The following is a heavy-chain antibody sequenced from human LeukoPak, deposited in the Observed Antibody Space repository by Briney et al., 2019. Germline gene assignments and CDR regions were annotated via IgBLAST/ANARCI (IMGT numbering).Heavy chain of an antibody. Sequence: ASVKVSCKVSGYTLTELSMHWVRQAPGQGLEWMGWISAYNGNTNYAQKLQGRVTMTTDTSTSTAYMELRSLRSDDTAVYYCVAYSSGWYLNDYWGQGTLVTVSS. D-gene: IGHD6-19*01. V-gene: IGHV1-18*01. J-gene: IGHJ4*02. CDR3: VAYSSGWYLNDY. CDR2: ISAYNGNT. CDR1: GYTLTELS.